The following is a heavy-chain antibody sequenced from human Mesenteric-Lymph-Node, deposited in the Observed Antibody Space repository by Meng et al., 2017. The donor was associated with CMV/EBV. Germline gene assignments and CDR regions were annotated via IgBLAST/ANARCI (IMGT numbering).Heavy chain of an antibody. D-gene: IGHD3-3*01. V-gene: IGHV3-49*04. Sequence: GGSLRLSCTASGFTFGDYAMSWVRQAPGKGLEWVGFIRSKAYSGTTEYAASVKGRFIISRDDSKSIAYLQMNSLKIEDRAVYYCTRTGKYSDFWSGYFVYWGQGTLVTVSS. CDR2: IRSKAYSGTT. CDR1: GFTFGDYA. CDR3: TRTGKYSDFWSGYFVY. J-gene: IGHJ4*02.